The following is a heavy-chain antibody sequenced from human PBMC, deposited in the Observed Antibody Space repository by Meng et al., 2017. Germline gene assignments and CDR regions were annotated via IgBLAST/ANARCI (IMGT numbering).Heavy chain of an antibody. V-gene: IGHV3-30*04. CDR3: ARDHGAGDYDWFDP. CDR1: GFTFSSYA. J-gene: IGHJ5*02. Sequence: LSLTCAASGFTFSSYAMHWVRQAPGKGLEWVAVISYDGSNKYYADSVKGRFTISRDNSKNTLYLQMNSLRAEDTAVYYCARDHGAGDYDWFDPWGQGTLVTVSS. CDR2: ISYDGSNK. D-gene: IGHD4-17*01.